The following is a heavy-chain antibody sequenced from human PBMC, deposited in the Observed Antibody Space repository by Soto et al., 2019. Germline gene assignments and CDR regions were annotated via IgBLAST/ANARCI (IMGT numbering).Heavy chain of an antibody. CDR2: IHYTGTA. V-gene: IGHV4-31*02. CDR3: AKAGYCSGGRCQPANWFDP. Sequence: QVQLQESGPGLVKPSQTLSLSCSVSGDSISSGGYYWSWIRQYPGKGLEWIGYIHYTGTAYYNPSRTSRVTISVNTSKNQFSLRLTSVTAADTAVYYCAKAGYCSGGRCQPANWFDPWGQGTLVTVSS. D-gene: IGHD2-15*01. J-gene: IGHJ5*02. CDR1: GDSISSGGYY.